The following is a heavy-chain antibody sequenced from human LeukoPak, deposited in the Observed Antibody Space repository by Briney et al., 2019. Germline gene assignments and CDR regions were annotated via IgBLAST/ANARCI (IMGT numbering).Heavy chain of an antibody. CDR2: VSGKSIAI. D-gene: IGHD2-21*01. Sequence: GGSLRLSCAASGFTFSDYGMNWVRQAPGKGLEWLSFVSGKSIAIYYADSVKGRFTISRDNAKNSLYLQINSLRAEDTAVYYCARVFCGGTRCFNSWGQGTLVTVSS. CDR1: GFTFSDYG. V-gene: IGHV3-48*04. J-gene: IGHJ5*02. CDR3: ARVFCGGTRCFNS.